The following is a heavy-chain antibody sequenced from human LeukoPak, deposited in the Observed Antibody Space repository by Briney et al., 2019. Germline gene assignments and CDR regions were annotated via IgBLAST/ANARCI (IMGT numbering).Heavy chain of an antibody. CDR3: AREHCSGGSCYSAFDI. CDR2: IYYSGST. J-gene: IGHJ3*02. V-gene: IGHV4-39*02. CDR1: GGSISSSSYY. Sequence: PSETLSLTCTVSGGSISSSSYYRGWIRQPPGKGLEWIGSIYYSGSTYYNPSLKSRVTISVDTSKNQFSLKLSSVTAADTAVYYCAREHCSGGSCYSAFDIWGQGTMATVSS. D-gene: IGHD2-15*01.